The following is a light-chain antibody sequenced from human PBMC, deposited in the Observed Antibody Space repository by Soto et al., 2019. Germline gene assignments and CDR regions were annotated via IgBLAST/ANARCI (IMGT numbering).Light chain of an antibody. Sequence: DIQMTQSPSTLSASVGDRVTITCRASQSISSWLAWYQQKPGKAPKLLIYDASTLESGVPSRFSGSGSGTEFILTIRSLQPDDFATYYCQQYNSDLYTFGQGTKLEIK. CDR2: DAS. V-gene: IGKV1-5*01. J-gene: IGKJ2*01. CDR3: QQYNSDLYT. CDR1: QSISSW.